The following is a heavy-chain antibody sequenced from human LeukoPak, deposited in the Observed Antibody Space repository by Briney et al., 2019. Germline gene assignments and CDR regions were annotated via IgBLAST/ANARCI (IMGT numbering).Heavy chain of an antibody. V-gene: IGHV1-58*01. D-gene: IGHD3-22*01. J-gene: IGHJ3*02. Sequence: SVKVSFKASGFIFSRSAVQWVRQARGQRLEWIGWIVVGSGNTNYAQKFQERVTMTRDMSTGTAYMELSSLRSEDTAVYYCAAGNYYDSSGYYPYAFDIWGQGTMVTVSS. CDR2: IVVGSGNT. CDR3: AAGNYYDSSGYYPYAFDI. CDR1: GFIFSRSA.